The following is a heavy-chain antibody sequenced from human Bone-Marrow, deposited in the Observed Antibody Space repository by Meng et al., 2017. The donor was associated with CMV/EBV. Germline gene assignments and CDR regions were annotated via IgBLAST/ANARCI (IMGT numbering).Heavy chain of an antibody. CDR1: GYTFSDYY. CDR3: VRSSGWSLFDY. V-gene: IGHV1-2*02. CDR2: IRSDGSAT. Sequence: QVQRRQSGAGVKEPGASVKVSCKTSGYTFSDYYMHWVRQAPGQGLEWMGWIRSDGSATNYAQKFRGRVTMTRDASVSTAYMELSGLTSDDTAVYFCVRSSGWSLFDYWGPGALVTVSS. J-gene: IGHJ4*02. D-gene: IGHD6-19*01.